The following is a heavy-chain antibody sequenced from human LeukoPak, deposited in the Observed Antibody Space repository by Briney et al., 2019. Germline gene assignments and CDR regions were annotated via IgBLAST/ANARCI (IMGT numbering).Heavy chain of an antibody. Sequence: SETLSLTCTVAGYSISSGYYWGWIRQPPGKGLEWIGSIYHSGSTYYNPSLKSRVTISVDTSKNQFSLKLSSVTAADTAVYYCARGSWELLAITGWGQGTMVTVSS. CDR3: ARGSWELLAITG. V-gene: IGHV4-38-2*02. CDR2: IYHSGST. J-gene: IGHJ3*01. D-gene: IGHD1-26*01. CDR1: GYSISSGYY.